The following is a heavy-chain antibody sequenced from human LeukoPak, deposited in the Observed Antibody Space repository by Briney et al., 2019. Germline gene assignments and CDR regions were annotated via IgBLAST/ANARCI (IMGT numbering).Heavy chain of an antibody. J-gene: IGHJ6*02. Sequence: GGSLRLSCAASGFTFSNYVMNWVRQAPGKGLEWVSSLSGGGSSTYYADSVKGRFTISRDNSKNTLYLQMNSLRAEDTAVYYCAKRRSSTSLYYYYYGMDVWGQGTTVTVSS. CDR2: LSGGGSST. D-gene: IGHD2-2*01. CDR1: GFTFSNYV. CDR3: AKRRSSTSLYYYYYGMDV. V-gene: IGHV3-23*01.